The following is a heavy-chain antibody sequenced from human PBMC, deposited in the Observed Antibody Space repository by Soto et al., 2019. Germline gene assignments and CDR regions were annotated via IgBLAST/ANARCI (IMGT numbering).Heavy chain of an antibody. V-gene: IGHV4-59*08. CDR3: ARRYGGTFDY. CDR1: GGSISSYY. J-gene: IGHJ4*02. CDR2: IYYSGST. D-gene: IGHD2-15*01. Sequence: SETLSLTCTVSGGSISSYYWSWIRQPPGKGLEWIGYIYYSGSTNYNTSLKSRVTISVDTSKSQFSLNLSFVTAADTAVYYCARRYGGTFDYWGQGTLVTVSS.